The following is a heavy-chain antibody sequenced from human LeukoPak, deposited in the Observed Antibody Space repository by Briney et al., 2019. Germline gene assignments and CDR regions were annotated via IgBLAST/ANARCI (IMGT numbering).Heavy chain of an antibody. V-gene: IGHV3-11*04. Sequence: GGSLRLSCAASGFTFSDYYMSWIRQAPGRGLEWVSYISSSSSTIYYADSVKGRSTISRDNAKNSLYLQMNSLRAEDTAVYYCARDEWSYDGNDYWGQGTLVTVSS. J-gene: IGHJ4*02. D-gene: IGHD1-26*01. CDR2: ISSSSSTI. CDR1: GFTFSDYY. CDR3: ARDEWSYDGNDY.